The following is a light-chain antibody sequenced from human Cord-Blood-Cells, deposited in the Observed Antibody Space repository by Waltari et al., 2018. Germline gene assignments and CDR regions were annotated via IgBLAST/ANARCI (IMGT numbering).Light chain of an antibody. CDR3: CSYAGSYTLV. V-gene: IGLV2-11*01. J-gene: IGLJ3*02. Sequence: QSALTQPRSVSGSPGQSVPIPCTGTSSDVGGYNYVSWYQQHPGKAPKLMIYDVSKRPSGVPDRFSGSKSGNTASLTISGLQAEDEADYYYCSYAGSYTLVFGGGTKLTVL. CDR2: DVS. CDR1: SSDVGGYNY.